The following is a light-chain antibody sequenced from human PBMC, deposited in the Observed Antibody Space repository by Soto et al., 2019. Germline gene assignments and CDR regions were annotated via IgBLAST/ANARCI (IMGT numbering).Light chain of an antibody. CDR2: LNSAGSH. CDR1: SGHSSYA. V-gene: IGLV4-69*01. CDR3: QTWGTGIWV. Sequence: QLVLTQSPSASASLGASVKLTCTLSSGHSSYAIAWHQQQPEKGPRYLMKLNSAGSHNKGDGIPDRFSGSSSGAERYLTISSLQSEDEADYYCQTWGTGIWVFGGGTKLTVL. J-gene: IGLJ3*02.